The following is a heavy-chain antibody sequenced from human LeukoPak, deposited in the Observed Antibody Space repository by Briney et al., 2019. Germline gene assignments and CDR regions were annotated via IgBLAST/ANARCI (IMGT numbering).Heavy chain of an antibody. CDR1: GFTFSSYA. CDR2: ISGSGGST. CDR3: AKGDYGSGSYFSKIDY. J-gene: IGHJ4*02. Sequence: GGSLRLSCAASGFTFSSYAMSWVRQAPGKGLEWVSAISGSGGSTYYADSVKGRFTISRDNSKNTLYLQMNSMRAEDNAVYYCAKGDYGSGSYFSKIDYWGQGTLVTVSS. V-gene: IGHV3-23*01. D-gene: IGHD3-10*01.